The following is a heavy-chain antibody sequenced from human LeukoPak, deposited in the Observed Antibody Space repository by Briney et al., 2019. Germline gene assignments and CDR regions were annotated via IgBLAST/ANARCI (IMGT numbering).Heavy chain of an antibody. J-gene: IGHJ4*02. CDR1: GFTFRGYD. CDR3: AKVQMGYGGLFDY. V-gene: IGHV3-30*02. CDR2: IRYDGSNK. Sequence: GGSLRLSCAASGFTFRGYDIKWVRQAPGKGLEGVTFIRYDGSNKYYADSVKGRFTISRDNSKRTLYLQMNSLRAEDTAVYYCAKVQMGYGGLFDYWGQGTLVTVSS. D-gene: IGHD4-23*01.